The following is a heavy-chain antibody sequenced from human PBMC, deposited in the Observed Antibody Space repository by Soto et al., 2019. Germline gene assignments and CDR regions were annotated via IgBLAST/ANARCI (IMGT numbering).Heavy chain of an antibody. CDR3: VRDYIGLVIDY. V-gene: IGHV3-74*01. Sequence: EVQLVESGGGLVQPGGSLRLSCAASGFTFSSYWMHWVRQAPGKGLVWVSHSNSDGSSTTYADSVKGRFTISRDNAKNTLYLQMNRLRAEDTAVYYCVRDYIGLVIDYWGLGTLVTVSS. D-gene: IGHD6-13*01. J-gene: IGHJ4*01. CDR2: SNSDGSST. CDR1: GFTFSSYW.